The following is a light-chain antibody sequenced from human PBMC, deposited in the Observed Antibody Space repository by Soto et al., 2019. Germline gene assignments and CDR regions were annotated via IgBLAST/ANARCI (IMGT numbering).Light chain of an antibody. J-gene: IGKJ1*01. CDR1: QSVSSN. CDR3: QHYNNWPPLT. V-gene: IGKV3-15*01. CDR2: GAS. Sequence: EIVMTQSPATLSVSPGERATLSCRASQSVSSNLAWYQQKPGQAPRLLIYGASTRSTGIPARFSGSGSGTEFNLTISSLQSEDFAGYYCQHYNNWPPLTFGQGTKVEIK.